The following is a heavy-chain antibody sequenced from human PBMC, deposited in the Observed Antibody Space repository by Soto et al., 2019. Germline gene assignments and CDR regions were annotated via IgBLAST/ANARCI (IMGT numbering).Heavy chain of an antibody. D-gene: IGHD6-13*01. V-gene: IGHV4-31*03. CDR2: IYYSGST. Sequence: QVQLQESGPGLVKPSQTLSLTCTVSGGSVSSGGYYWSWIRQYPGKGLEWIGYIYYSGSTYYNPSLSSRVTISADTSQNQFSLKLSSVTAADTAVYYCARGGLVMAAGGGHYFDYWGQGTLVTVSS. J-gene: IGHJ4*02. CDR3: ARGGLVMAAGGGHYFDY. CDR1: GGSVSSGGYY.